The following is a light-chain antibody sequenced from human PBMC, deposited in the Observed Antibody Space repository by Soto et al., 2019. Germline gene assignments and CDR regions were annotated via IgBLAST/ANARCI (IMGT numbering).Light chain of an antibody. V-gene: IGKV2-30*02. CDR3: MQGTHWPWT. CDR2: EVS. CDR1: QSLIHSDGSTY. Sequence: DVVMTQSPLSLPVTLGQPASISCRSSQSLIHSDGSTYLNWFQQRPGQSPRRLIYEVSDRDSGVPERFSGSGSGTDFTLKISRVEAEDVGFYYCMQGTHWPWTFGQGTEVEIK. J-gene: IGKJ1*01.